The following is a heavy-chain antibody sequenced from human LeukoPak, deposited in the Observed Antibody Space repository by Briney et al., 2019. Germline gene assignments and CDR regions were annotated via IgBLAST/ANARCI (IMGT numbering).Heavy chain of an antibody. V-gene: IGHV4-39*07. CDR1: GDSIISTNYY. CDR3: ARDWVAPASRGINF. Sequence: PSETLSLTCSVSGDSIISTNYYWGWVRQSPGKELEWIGSIYYTGTTYYDPSLKSRVTISVDTSKNQFSLKLNSVTAADTAVYFCARDWVAPASRGINFWGQGILVTVSS. CDR2: IYYTGTT. J-gene: IGHJ4*02. D-gene: IGHD5-18*01.